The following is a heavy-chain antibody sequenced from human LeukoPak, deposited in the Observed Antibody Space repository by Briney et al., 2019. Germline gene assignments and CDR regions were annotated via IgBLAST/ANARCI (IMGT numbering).Heavy chain of an antibody. V-gene: IGHV3-21*01. CDR2: ISSSSSYI. CDR1: GFTFSSYS. D-gene: IGHD3-22*01. CDR3: ARSTGYYYDSSGYSGGFDY. Sequence: PGGSLRLSCAASGFTFSSYSMNWVRQAPGKGLEWVSSISSSSSYIYYADSVKGRFTISRDNAKNSLYLQMNSLRAEDTAVYYCARSTGYYYDSSGYSGGFDYWGQGTLVTVSS. J-gene: IGHJ4*02.